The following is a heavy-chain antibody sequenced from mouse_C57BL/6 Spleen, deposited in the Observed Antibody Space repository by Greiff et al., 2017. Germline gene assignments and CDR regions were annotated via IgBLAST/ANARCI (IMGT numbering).Heavy chain of an antibody. CDR3: ARGATVVQSLDY. Sequence: VKLQQPGAELVRPGSSVKLSCKASGYTFTSYWMHWVKQRPIQGLEWIGNIDPSDSETHYNQKFKDKATLTVDKSSRTAYMQLSSLTSEDSAVXYCARGATVVQSLDYWGQGTTLTVAS. V-gene: IGHV1-52*01. D-gene: IGHD1-1*01. J-gene: IGHJ2*01. CDR1: GYTFTSYW. CDR2: IDPSDSET.